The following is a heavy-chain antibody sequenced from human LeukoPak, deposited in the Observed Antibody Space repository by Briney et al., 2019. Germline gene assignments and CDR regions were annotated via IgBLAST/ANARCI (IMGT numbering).Heavy chain of an antibody. J-gene: IGHJ4*02. D-gene: IGHD3-3*01. Sequence: GGSLRLSCAASGFTFSSYWMSWVRQAPGKGLEWVANIKQDGSDKYYVDSVKGRFSISKDNAKNLLFLEMSSLRAEDTAVYYCAREYDFWRYLDYWDQGILVTVSS. V-gene: IGHV3-7*01. CDR1: GFTFSSYW. CDR3: AREYDFWRYLDY. CDR2: IKQDGSDK.